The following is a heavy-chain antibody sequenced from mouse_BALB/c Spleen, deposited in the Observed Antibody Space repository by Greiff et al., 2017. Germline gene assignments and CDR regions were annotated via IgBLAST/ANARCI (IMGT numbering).Heavy chain of an antibody. Sequence: EVQGVESGGGLVQPGGSRKLSCAASGFTFSSFGMHWVRQAPEKGLEWVAYISSGSSTIYYADTVKGRFTISRDNPKNTLFLQMTSLRSEDTAMYYCARGGLVYFDYWGQGTTLTVSS. J-gene: IGHJ2*01. CDR1: GFTFSSFG. CDR3: ARGGLVYFDY. V-gene: IGHV5-17*02. CDR2: ISSGSSTI. D-gene: IGHD2-2*01.